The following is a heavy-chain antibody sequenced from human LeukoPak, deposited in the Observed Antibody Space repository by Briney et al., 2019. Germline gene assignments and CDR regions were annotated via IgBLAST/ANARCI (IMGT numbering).Heavy chain of an antibody. CDR3: ASDSPYYGMDV. CDR1: GFSFDDYA. V-gene: IGHV3-9*01. CDR2: ISWNSGSI. J-gene: IGHJ6*02. Sequence: PGGSLRLSCAASGFSFDDYAMHWVRQAPAKGLEWVSGISWNSGSIGYADSVKGRFTISRDNAENSLYLQMSGLRVEDTAVYHCASDSPYYGMDVWGQGTTVTVSS.